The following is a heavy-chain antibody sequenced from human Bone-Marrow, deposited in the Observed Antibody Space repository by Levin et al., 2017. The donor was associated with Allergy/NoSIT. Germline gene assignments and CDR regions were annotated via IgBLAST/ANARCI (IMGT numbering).Heavy chain of an antibody. V-gene: IGHV1-69*13. CDR1: GGTFSSYA. CDR3: AKNNVVVVVAATDRLGYYYMDG. CDR2: IIPIFGTA. J-gene: IGHJ6*03. Sequence: ASVKVSCKASGGTFSSYAISWVRQAPGQGLEWMGGIIPIFGTANYAQKFQGRVTITADESTSTAYMELSSLRSEDTAVYYCAKNNVVVVVAATDRLGYYYMDGWGKGTTVTVSS. D-gene: IGHD2-15*01.